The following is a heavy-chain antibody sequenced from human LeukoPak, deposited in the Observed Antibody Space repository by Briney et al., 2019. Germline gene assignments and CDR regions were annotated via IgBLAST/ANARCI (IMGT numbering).Heavy chain of an antibody. CDR2: INPNSGGT. CDR1: GYTFTGYY. CDR3: ARVLIYSGNLDY. D-gene: IGHD1-26*01. Sequence: ASVKVSCKAPGYTFTGYYIHWVRQAPGQGLEWMGWINPNSGGTNFAQRFQDRVTMTRDTSISTAYMELSRLTSDDTAVYYCARVLIYSGNLDYWGQGTLVTVSS. J-gene: IGHJ4*02. V-gene: IGHV1-2*02.